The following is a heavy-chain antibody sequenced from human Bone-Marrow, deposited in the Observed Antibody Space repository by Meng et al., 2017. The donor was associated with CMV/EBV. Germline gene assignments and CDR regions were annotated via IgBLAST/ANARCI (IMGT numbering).Heavy chain of an antibody. CDR2: IKQDGSDK. V-gene: IGHV3-7*01. Sequence: GGSLRLSCAASGFTFSSYAMHWVRQAPGKGLEWVANIKQDGSDKYYLDSVKGRFTISRDNAKNSLYLQLNSLRAEDTAVYYCVRDRGYFDYWGQGTLVTVSS. CDR3: VRDRGYFDY. CDR1: GFTFSSYA. J-gene: IGHJ4*02.